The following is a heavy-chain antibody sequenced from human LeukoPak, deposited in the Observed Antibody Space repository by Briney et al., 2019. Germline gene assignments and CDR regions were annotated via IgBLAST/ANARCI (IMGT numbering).Heavy chain of an antibody. CDR2: IYYSGST. Sequence: PSETLSLTCSVSGYSISSGYYWGWIRQPPGQGLEWIGSIYYSGSTYYNPSLKSRGTISVDTSNNQFSLKLSSVTAADTAVYYCARGELRGIAAFWGQGTLVTVSS. V-gene: IGHV4-38-2*02. J-gene: IGHJ4*02. CDR1: GYSISSGYY. D-gene: IGHD6-13*01. CDR3: ARGELRGIAAF.